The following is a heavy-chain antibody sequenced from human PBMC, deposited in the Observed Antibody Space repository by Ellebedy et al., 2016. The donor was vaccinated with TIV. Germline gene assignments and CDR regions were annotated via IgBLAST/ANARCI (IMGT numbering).Heavy chain of an antibody. CDR2: TYYRSKWNN. CDR3: ARGWFGSGMGV. V-gene: IGHV6-1*01. CDR1: GDSVSTDIG. J-gene: IGHJ4*02. D-gene: IGHD1-26*01. Sequence: SETLSLTCVISGDSVSTDIGWNWIRPSPSRGLEWLGRTYYRSKWNNDYAVSLKSRITSNPDTSKNQFSLQLNSVIPDDTAVYYCARGWFGSGMGVWGQGTLVTVSS.